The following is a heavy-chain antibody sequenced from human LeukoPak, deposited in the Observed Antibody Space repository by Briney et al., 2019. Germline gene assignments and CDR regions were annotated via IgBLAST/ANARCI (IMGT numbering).Heavy chain of an antibody. J-gene: IGHJ6*03. CDR2: VKQDGSET. Sequence: GGSLRLSCIASGFTFSDSWMSWVRQAPGKGLESVASVKQDGSETYYVDSVKGRFTISRDNARNSVHLQMDSLRVEDTAIYYCAKGRVNMDVWGKGTTVTVSS. CDR1: GFTFSDSW. V-gene: IGHV3-7*01. CDR3: AKGRVNMDV. D-gene: IGHD4-23*01.